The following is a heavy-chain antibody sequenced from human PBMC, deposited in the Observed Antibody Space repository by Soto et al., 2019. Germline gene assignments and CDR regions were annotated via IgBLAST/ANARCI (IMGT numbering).Heavy chain of an antibody. J-gene: IGHJ6*02. Sequence: GGSLRLSCAASGFTFDDYAMHWVRQVPGEGLEWVSGIRYDGSNKDYADSVKGRFTISRDNSKNSLYLQMNSLRAEDTAVYYCAREGYCSSTSCSGLYYYGMDVWGQGTTVTVSS. CDR1: GFTFDDYA. CDR3: AREGYCSSTSCSGLYYYGMDV. D-gene: IGHD2-2*01. CDR2: IRYDGSNK. V-gene: IGHV3-33*08.